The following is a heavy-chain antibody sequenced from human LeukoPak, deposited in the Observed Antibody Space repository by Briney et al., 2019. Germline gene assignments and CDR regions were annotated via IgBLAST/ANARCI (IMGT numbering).Heavy chain of an antibody. J-gene: IGHJ6*02. CDR3: AKGHCGGDCYAYYYYGMDV. CDR1: GFTFTSYA. CDR2: ISYDGTSK. V-gene: IGHV3-30*18. Sequence: GGSLRLSCAASGFTFTSYAMHWVRQAPGKGLEWVAVISYDGTSKSSADSVQGRFTISRDNSKNTLYLQMNSLRAEDTAVYYCAKGHCGGDCYAYYYYGMDVWGQGTTITVSS. D-gene: IGHD2-21*02.